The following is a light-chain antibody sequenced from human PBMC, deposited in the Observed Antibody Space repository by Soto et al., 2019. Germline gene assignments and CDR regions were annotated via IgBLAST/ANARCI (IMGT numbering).Light chain of an antibody. CDR1: QTISKW. Sequence: DIQMSQSPSTLSASIGDRVNITCMASQTISKWLAWHQQKPGKAPKRLIYTASTLQSGVPSRFSGSGSGTDFTLTISCLQSEDFATYYCQHFNSYPQAFGQGTKVDI. CDR3: QHFNSYPQA. V-gene: IGKV1-5*03. CDR2: TAS. J-gene: IGKJ1*01.